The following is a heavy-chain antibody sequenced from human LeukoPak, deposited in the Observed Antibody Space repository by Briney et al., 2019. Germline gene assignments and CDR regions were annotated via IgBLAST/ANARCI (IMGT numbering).Heavy chain of an antibody. CDR1: GGSNSSYY. J-gene: IGHJ3*02. Sequence: PSETLSLTCTVSGGSNSSYYWSWIRQPPGKGLEWIVDIYYSGSTNYNPSLKSRVTISVDTSKNQFSLKLSSVTAADTAVYYCARDSYGSGRPNDAFDIWGQGTMVTVSS. V-gene: IGHV4-59*01. CDR3: ARDSYGSGRPNDAFDI. CDR2: IYYSGST. D-gene: IGHD3-10*01.